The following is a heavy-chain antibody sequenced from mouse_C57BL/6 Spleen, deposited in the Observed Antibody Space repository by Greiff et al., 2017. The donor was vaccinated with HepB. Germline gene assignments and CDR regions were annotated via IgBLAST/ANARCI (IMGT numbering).Heavy chain of an antibody. J-gene: IGHJ3*01. V-gene: IGHV3-6*01. CDR3: ARGRAY. CDR2: ISYDGSN. Sequence: VQLQQSGPGLVKPSQSLSLTCSVTGYSITGGYYWNWIRQFPGNKLEWMGYISYDGSNNYNPSLKNRISITRDTSKNQFFLKLNSVTTEDTATYYCARGRAYWGQGTLVTVSA. CDR1: GYSITGGYY.